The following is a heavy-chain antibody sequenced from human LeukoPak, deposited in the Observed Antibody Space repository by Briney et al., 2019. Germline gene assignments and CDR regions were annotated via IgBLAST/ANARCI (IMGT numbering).Heavy chain of an antibody. J-gene: IGHJ4*02. Sequence: GGSLRLSCAASGFTISTYAMSWVRQAPGKGLEWVSCIGGGGTEYYADSVKGRFIISSDSSQNLVHLQMNSLTVEDTAVYYCARAQGALDYWGQGTLVTVSS. V-gene: IGHV3-23*01. D-gene: IGHD1-26*01. CDR3: ARAQGALDY. CDR2: IGGGGTE. CDR1: GFTISTYA.